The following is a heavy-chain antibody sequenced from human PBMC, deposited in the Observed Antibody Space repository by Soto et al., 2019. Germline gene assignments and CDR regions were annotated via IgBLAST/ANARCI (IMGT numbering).Heavy chain of an antibody. CDR1: GYTFTSYY. J-gene: IGHJ4*02. D-gene: IGHD6-19*01. Sequence: GASVKVSCKASGYTFTSYYMHWVRQAPGQGLEWMGIINPSGGSATYAQKFQGRVTMTRDTSTSTDYMELSSLRSEDTALYYCARAGSAVVSGYWGQGTLVTVSS. CDR3: ARAGSAVVSGY. V-gene: IGHV1-46*03. CDR2: INPSGGSA.